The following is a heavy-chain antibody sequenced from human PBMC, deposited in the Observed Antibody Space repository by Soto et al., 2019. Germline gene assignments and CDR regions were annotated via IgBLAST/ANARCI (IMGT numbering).Heavy chain of an antibody. CDR3: ARGVGSGSYYNQYNWFDP. V-gene: IGHV1-18*01. J-gene: IGHJ5*02. CDR2: ISAYNGNT. D-gene: IGHD3-10*01. CDR1: GYTFTNCG. Sequence: GASVKVSCKASGYTFTNCGISWVRQAPGQGLEWMGWISAYNGNTKYAQKLQGRVTMTTDTSTSTAYMELRSLRSDDTAVYYCARGVGSGSYYNQYNWFDPWGQGTLVTVSS.